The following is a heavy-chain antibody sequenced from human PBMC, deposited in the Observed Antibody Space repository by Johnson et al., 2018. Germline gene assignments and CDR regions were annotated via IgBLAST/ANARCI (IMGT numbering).Heavy chain of an antibody. CDR3: AKDTTHYGDNPAFDS. CDR2: ISYHSVNI. D-gene: IGHD4-17*01. CDR1: GFTFDDYA. Sequence: VQLQESGGGLVQPGRCLRLSCAASGFTFDDYAMHWVRQAPGKGLEWVSGISYHSVNIASAASVKGRFPTSRDNSKNSLYLQMNSLRAEATAFYYCAKDTTHYGDNPAFDSWGQGTMVTVSS. J-gene: IGHJ3*02. V-gene: IGHV3-9*01.